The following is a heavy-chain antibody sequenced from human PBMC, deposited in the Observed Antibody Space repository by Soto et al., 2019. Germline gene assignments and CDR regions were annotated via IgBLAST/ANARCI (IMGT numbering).Heavy chain of an antibody. CDR2: IYTGGGT. J-gene: IGHJ4*02. CDR1: GLTVSTNP. V-gene: IGHV3-66*01. Sequence: EVQLVESGGGLVQPGGSLRISCAASGLTVSTNPMSWVRQAPGTGLEWVSVIYTGGGTHYADSVKGRFTISRDNSKNTVNLQMNSLRPEDTAVYYWARDGSGHWGQGTLVTVSS. CDR3: ARDGSGH.